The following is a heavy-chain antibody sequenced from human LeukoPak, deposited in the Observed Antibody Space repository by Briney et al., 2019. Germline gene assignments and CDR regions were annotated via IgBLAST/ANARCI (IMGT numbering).Heavy chain of an antibody. V-gene: IGHV1-69*04. D-gene: IGHD5-12*01. J-gene: IGHJ4*02. Sequence: ASVKVSRKASGGTFSSYAISWVRQAPGQGLEWMGRIIPILGIANYAQKFQGRVTITADKSTSTAYMELSSLRSEDTAVYYCARAFFRGYDPFDYWGQGTLVTVSS. CDR2: IIPILGIA. CDR3: ARAFFRGYDPFDY. CDR1: GGTFSSYA.